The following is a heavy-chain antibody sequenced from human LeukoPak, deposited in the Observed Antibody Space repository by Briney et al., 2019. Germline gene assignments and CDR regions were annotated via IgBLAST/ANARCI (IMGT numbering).Heavy chain of an antibody. Sequence: SETLSLTCTVSGYSISSGYYWGWIRQPPGKGPEWVGSIYYSGTTYYNPSLKSRVTISVDTSKNQFSLRLSSVTAADTAVYYCARVGYSGYDNRGSFDYWGQGTLVTVSS. CDR3: ARVGYSGYDNRGSFDY. V-gene: IGHV4-38-2*02. J-gene: IGHJ4*02. D-gene: IGHD5-12*01. CDR2: IYYSGTT. CDR1: GYSISSGYY.